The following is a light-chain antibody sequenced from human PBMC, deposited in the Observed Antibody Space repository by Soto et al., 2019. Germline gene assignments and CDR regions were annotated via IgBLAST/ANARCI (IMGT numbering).Light chain of an antibody. CDR2: TAS. J-gene: IGKJ4*01. Sequence: DIQMTQSPSSLSASVGDRVTITCRASQGITTYLAWYQQKPGKVPKLLIYTASTLQSGVPSRFSGSGSGTEFTLTISSLQPEDVATYYCQNYNSAPLTFGGWTKVEI. CDR3: QNYNSAPLT. CDR1: QGITTY. V-gene: IGKV1-27*01.